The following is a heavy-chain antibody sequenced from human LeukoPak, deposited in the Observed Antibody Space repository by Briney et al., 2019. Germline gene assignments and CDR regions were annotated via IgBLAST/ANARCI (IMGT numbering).Heavy chain of an antibody. D-gene: IGHD5-24*01. J-gene: IGHJ4*02. V-gene: IGHV3-7*01. CDR3: ARDGIDGYIDY. CDR2: IKTDGSKT. Sequence: GGSLRLSWAASGFTFSSYWLSWVRQAPGKGLEWVANIKTDGSKTYYVDSVKGRFTISRDNAKNSLYLQMNSLRAEDTAVYYCARDGIDGYIDYWGQGTLVTVSS. CDR1: GFTFSSYW.